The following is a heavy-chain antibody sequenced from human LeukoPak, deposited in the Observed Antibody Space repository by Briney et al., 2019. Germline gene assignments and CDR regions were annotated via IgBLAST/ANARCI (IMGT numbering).Heavy chain of an antibody. CDR1: GVSISYYY. CDR3: ARGKETFDP. J-gene: IGHJ5*02. CDR2: ISHSGGT. Sequence: SETLSLTCTASGVSISYYYWSWIRQPPGRGLEWIGYISHSGGTDYNPSLKSRVNISEDTSKNQFSLKVRSVTAADTALYYCARGKETFDPWGQGTLVTVSS. V-gene: IGHV4-59*01. D-gene: IGHD5-24*01.